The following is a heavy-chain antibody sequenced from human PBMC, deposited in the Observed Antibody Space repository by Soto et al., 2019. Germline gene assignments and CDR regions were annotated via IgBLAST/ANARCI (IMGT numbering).Heavy chain of an antibody. D-gene: IGHD2-8*01. Sequence: QVQLQESGPGLVKPSETLSLTCTVSGGSISGGVHSWSWIRQPPGKGLEWIGHIFDSGSTYSNPSLKSRLAISVDTSKNQFSLRLSSVTAEDTAVYYCAREIMPLTNDWYFDLWGRGTLVTVSS. V-gene: IGHV4-30-4*01. CDR3: AREIMPLTNDWYFDL. J-gene: IGHJ2*01. CDR1: GGSISGGVHS. CDR2: IFDSGST.